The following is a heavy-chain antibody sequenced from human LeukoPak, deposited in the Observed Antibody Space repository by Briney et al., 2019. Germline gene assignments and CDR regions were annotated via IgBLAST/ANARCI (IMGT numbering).Heavy chain of an antibody. CDR1: GGSIGSYY. Sequence: PSETLSLTCTVSGGSIGSYYWSWIRQPAGKGLEWVGYIYSSGSTNYNPSLKSRVTMSVDTSRSQFSLKLSSVTAADTAVYYCARDRTSLSRDWYFDLWGRGTLVTAFS. V-gene: IGHV4-4*07. D-gene: IGHD2/OR15-2a*01. CDR2: IYSSGST. CDR3: ARDRTSLSRDWYFDL. J-gene: IGHJ2*01.